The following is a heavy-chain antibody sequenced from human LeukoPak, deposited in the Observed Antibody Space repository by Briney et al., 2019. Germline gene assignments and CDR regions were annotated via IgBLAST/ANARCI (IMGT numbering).Heavy chain of an antibody. CDR3: ARGLDYYDSSGYYDY. CDR2: IYYSGST. D-gene: IGHD3-22*01. CDR1: GGSISSYY. V-gene: IGHV4-59*01. J-gene: IGHJ4*02. Sequence: SETLSLTCTVSGGSISSYYWSWIRQPPGKGLVWTGYIYYSGSTNYNPSLKCRVTISVDTSKNQFSLKLSSVTAADTAVYYCARGLDYYDSSGYYDYWGQGTLVTVSS.